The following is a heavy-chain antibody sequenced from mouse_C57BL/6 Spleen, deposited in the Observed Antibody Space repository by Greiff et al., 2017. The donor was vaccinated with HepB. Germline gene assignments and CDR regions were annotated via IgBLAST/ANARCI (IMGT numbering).Heavy chain of an antibody. D-gene: IGHD1-1*01. J-gene: IGHJ3*01. CDR2: ISSGSSTI. V-gene: IGHV5-17*01. CDR3: ARGYGSSSWFAY. Sequence: EVMLVESGGGLVKPGGSPKLSCAASGFTFSDYGMHWVRQAPEKGLEWVAYISSGSSTIYYADTVKGRFTISRDNAKNTLFLQMTSLRSEDTAMYYCARGYGSSSWFAYWGQGTLVTVSA. CDR1: GFTFSDYG.